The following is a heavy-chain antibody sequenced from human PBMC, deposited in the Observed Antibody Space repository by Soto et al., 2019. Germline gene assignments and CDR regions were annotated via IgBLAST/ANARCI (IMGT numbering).Heavy chain of an antibody. Sequence: AAVQVSRQASGYTFPSYYMHWVRQAPGHGREGMGVINPNGGSTRFAQRVQGRVTMTSDTSTSTVYMELRGLTSEDTAVYCCARSSGGVFGIIIEGTNWFAPWGQGTLVTVSS. CDR2: INPNGGST. V-gene: IGHV1-46*01. J-gene: IGHJ5*02. D-gene: IGHD3-16*01. CDR1: GYTFPSYY. CDR3: ARSSGGVFGIIIEGTNWFAP.